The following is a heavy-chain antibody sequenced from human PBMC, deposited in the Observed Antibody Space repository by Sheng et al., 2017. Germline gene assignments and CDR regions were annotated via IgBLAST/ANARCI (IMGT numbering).Heavy chain of an antibody. CDR2: IIPIFGTA. J-gene: IGHJ6*03. CDR3: ARSGYNWNYSHYYYYMDV. Sequence: QVQLVQSGAEVKKPGSSVKVSCKASGGTFSSYAISWVRQAPGQGLEWMGGIIPIFGTANYAQKFQGRVTITTDESTSTAYMELSSLRSEDTAVYYCARSGYNWNYSHYYYYMDVWGKGTTVTVSS. D-gene: IGHD1-7*01. CDR1: GGTFSSYA. V-gene: IGHV1-69*05.